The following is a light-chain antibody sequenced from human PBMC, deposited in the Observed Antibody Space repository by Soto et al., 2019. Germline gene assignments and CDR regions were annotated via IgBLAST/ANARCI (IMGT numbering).Light chain of an antibody. J-gene: IGKJ1*01. V-gene: IGKV3-20*01. CDR3: QQYGSSPT. Sequence: EIVLTQSPGTLSLSPGERVTLSCRASQSVTSDYLAWYQQKPGQAPSLVIYGASSRATGIPDRFSGGGSGTDFTLTISKLEPEDFAVYYCQQYGSSPTFGQGTKVEVK. CDR2: GAS. CDR1: QSVTSDY.